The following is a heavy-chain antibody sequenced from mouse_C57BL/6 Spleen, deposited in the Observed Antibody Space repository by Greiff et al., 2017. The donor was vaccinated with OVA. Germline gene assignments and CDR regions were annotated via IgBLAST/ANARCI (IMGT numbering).Heavy chain of an antibody. J-gene: IGHJ3*01. V-gene: IGHV1-80*01. CDR1: GYAFSSYW. D-gene: IGHD2-5*01. Sequence: QVQLKESGAELVKPGASVKISCKASGYAFSSYWMNWVKQRPGKGLEWIGQIYPGDGDTNYNGKFKGKATLTADKSSSTAYMQLSSLTSEDSAVYFCARDGYSNYLFAYWGQGTLVTVSA. CDR2: IYPGDGDT. CDR3: ARDGYSNYLFAY.